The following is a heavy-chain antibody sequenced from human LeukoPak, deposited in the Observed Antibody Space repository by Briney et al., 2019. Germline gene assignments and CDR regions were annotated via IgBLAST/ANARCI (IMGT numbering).Heavy chain of an antibody. D-gene: IGHD1-14*01. CDR1: GFTFSSYS. CDR3: ARGVYRNIEYYYYMDV. V-gene: IGHV3-7*01. J-gene: IGHJ6*03. Sequence: GGSLRLSCAASGFTFSSYSMTWVRQAPGKGLDWVANIKQDGSEKYYVDSVKGRFTISRDNAKNSLDLQMNSLRAEDTAVYYCARGVYRNIEYYYYMDVWGKGTTVTVSS. CDR2: IKQDGSEK.